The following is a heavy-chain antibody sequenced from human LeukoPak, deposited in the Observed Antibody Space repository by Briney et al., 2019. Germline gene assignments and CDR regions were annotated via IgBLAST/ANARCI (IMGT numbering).Heavy chain of an antibody. J-gene: IGHJ3*01. Sequence: GGSLRLSCAASGFTFSDYDMNWIRQAPGTGLEWVSYTTGSSSSKYYADSVKGRFTISRDNAKNSLYLQVNSLRAEDTAVYYCARPTTSGWYPHWGQGTMVTVSS. D-gene: IGHD6-19*01. V-gene: IGHV3-48*01. CDR3: ARPTTSGWYPH. CDR2: TTGSSSSK. CDR1: GFTFSDYD.